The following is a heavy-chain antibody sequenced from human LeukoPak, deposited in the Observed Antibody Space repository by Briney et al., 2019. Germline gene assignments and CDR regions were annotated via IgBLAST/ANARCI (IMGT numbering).Heavy chain of an antibody. CDR1: GYTFTSYG. D-gene: IGHD2-15*01. CDR2: ISAYNGNT. J-gene: IGHJ4*02. V-gene: IGHV1-18*01. CDR3: ARKPKDCSGGTCYWYYFDY. Sequence: ASVKVSCKASGYTFTSYGISWVRQAPGQGLEWMGWISAYNGNTNYAQKLQGRVTMTTDTSTSTAYMELRSLRSDDTAVYYCARKPKDCSGGTCYWYYFDYWGQGTLVTVSS.